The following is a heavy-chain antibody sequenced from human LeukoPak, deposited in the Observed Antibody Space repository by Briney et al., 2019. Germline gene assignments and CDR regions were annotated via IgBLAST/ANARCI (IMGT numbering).Heavy chain of an antibody. CDR3: ARGRYSSGWSRWFDP. V-gene: IGHV4-34*01. D-gene: IGHD6-19*01. Sequence: PSETLSLTCAVYGGSFSGYYWSWIRQPPGKGLEWIGEINHSGSTNYNPSLKSRVTISVGTSKNQFSLKLSSVTAADTAVYYCARGRYSSGWSRWFDPWGQGTLVTVSS. CDR1: GGSFSGYY. CDR2: INHSGST. J-gene: IGHJ5*02.